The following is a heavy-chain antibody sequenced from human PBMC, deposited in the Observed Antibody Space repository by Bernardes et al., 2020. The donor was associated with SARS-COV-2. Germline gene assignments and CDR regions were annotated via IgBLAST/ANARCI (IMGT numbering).Heavy chain of an antibody. Sequence: GGSLRLSCTASGFTFSTYGMHWVRQAPGKGLEWEGVIWYDGSNKYYAEAVKGRFSISRDNFKNTMHLQISSLRVEDTAVYYCARDGRLGSGDFYGMDVWGQGTTVTVSS. V-gene: IGHV3-33*01. D-gene: IGHD1-26*01. CDR1: GFTFSTYG. CDR3: ARDGRLGSGDFYGMDV. CDR2: IWYDGSNK. J-gene: IGHJ6*02.